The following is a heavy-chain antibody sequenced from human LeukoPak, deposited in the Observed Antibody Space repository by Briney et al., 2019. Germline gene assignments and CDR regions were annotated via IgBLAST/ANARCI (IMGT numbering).Heavy chain of an antibody. Sequence: SETLSLTCTVSGGSVSSNTYYWNWIRKSPGKGLEWVGFVYYSGRTKYNPSLKSRVTISIDTSKNQVSLELRSVTAADTAMYFCARAFSSSSFYFNYWGQGTLVTVSS. J-gene: IGHJ4*02. CDR1: GGSVSSNTYY. V-gene: IGHV4-61*01. CDR3: ARAFSSSSFYFNY. D-gene: IGHD6-6*01. CDR2: VYYSGRT.